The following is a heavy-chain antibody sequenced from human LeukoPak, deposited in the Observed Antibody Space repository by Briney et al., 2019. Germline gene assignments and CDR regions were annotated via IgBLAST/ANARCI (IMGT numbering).Heavy chain of an antibody. CDR1: GGSVSSYY. Sequence: PSETLSLTCTVSGGSVSSYYLSWIRQPAGRGLEWIGRIYASGITNYNPSLKSRVTMSVDTSKNQFSLKLSSVTAADTAVYYCARVRGNGYDYVWGSYRVRAFDIWGQGAMVTVSS. CDR2: IYASGIT. J-gene: IGHJ3*02. D-gene: IGHD3-16*02. V-gene: IGHV4-4*07. CDR3: ARVRGNGYDYVWGSYRVRAFDI.